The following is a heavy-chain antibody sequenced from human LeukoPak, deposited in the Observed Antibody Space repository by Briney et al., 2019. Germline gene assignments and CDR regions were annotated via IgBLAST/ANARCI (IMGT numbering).Heavy chain of an antibody. Sequence: SETLSLTCAVYGGSFSGYYWSWIRQPPGKGLEWSGEINHSGSTNYNPSLKSRVTISEDTSKNQFSLKLSSVTAADTAVYYCARGGVGATHWWSDVNWFDPWGQGTLVTVSS. J-gene: IGHJ5*02. CDR3: ARGGVGATHWWSDVNWFDP. CDR2: INHSGST. CDR1: GGSFSGYY. D-gene: IGHD1-26*01. V-gene: IGHV4-34*01.